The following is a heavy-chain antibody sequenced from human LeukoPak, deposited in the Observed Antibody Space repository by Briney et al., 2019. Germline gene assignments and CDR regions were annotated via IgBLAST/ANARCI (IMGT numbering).Heavy chain of an antibody. CDR3: ARRGDILTGFDY. CDR1: GGSISSSSYY. CDR2: IYYSGST. V-gene: IGHV4-39*01. D-gene: IGHD3-9*01. J-gene: IGHJ4*02. Sequence: SETLSLTCTVSGGSISSSSYYWGWIRQPPGKGLEWIGSIYYSGSTYYNPSLKSRVTISVDTSKNQFSLKLSSVTAADTAVYYCARRGDILTGFDYWGQGTLVTVSS.